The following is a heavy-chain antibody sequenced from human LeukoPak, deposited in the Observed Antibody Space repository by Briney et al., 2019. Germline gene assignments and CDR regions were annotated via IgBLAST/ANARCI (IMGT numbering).Heavy chain of an antibody. CDR1: GFTFSSYA. D-gene: IGHD3-3*01. CDR2: ISGSGGSI. V-gene: IGHV3-23*01. Sequence: PGGSLRLSCAASGFTFSSYAMSWVRQAPGKGLEWVSGISGSGGSIYYADAVKGRFTISRDNSKNTLYLQMNSLRAEDTAVYYCARVGGYYDFWSGYSSFDYWGQGTLVTVSS. CDR3: ARVGGYYDFWSGYSSFDY. J-gene: IGHJ4*02.